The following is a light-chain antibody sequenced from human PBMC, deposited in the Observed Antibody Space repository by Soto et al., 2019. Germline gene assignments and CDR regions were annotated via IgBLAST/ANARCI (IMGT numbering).Light chain of an antibody. V-gene: IGKV3-20*01. Sequence: IEFSQSPVTLSLSAAQRATLSCRASQSVSNNYLAWYQQKPGQAPRLLIYGASNRATGIPDRFSGSGSGTDFTLTISRLEPEDFAVYYCQQYGSSGTFGQGTKVDIK. CDR2: GAS. CDR3: QQYGSSGT. J-gene: IGKJ1*01. CDR1: QSVSNNY.